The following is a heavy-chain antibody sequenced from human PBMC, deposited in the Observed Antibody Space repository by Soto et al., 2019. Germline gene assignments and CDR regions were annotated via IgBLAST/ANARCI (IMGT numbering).Heavy chain of an antibody. CDR2: ISYDGSNK. D-gene: IGHD3-10*01. V-gene: IGHV3-30*18. CDR3: AKSGFSYYYSDY. CDR1: GFSFSSYG. Sequence: GGSLRLSCGASGFSFSSYGIHWVRQAPGKGLEWVAVISYDGSNKKYADSVNGRFTISRDNSKNTVYLQMNSPRPEDTALYFCAKSGFSYYYSDYWGQGTPVTVSS. J-gene: IGHJ4*02.